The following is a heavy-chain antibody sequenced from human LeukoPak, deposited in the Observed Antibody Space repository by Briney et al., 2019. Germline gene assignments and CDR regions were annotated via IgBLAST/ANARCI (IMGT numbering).Heavy chain of an antibody. D-gene: IGHD6-19*01. CDR3: ARVSGWYQGDY. Sequence: ASVKVSCKASGYTFTSYGINWVRQATGQGLEWMGWMNPNSGNTGYAQKFQGRVTITRNTSISTAYMELSSLRSEDTAVYYCARVSGWYQGDYWGQGTLVTVSS. V-gene: IGHV1-8*03. CDR1: GYTFTSYG. J-gene: IGHJ4*02. CDR2: MNPNSGNT.